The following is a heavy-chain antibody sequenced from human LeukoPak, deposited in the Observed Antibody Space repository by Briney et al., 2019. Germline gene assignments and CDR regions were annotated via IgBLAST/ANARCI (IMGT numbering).Heavy chain of an antibody. V-gene: IGHV3-30*04. J-gene: IGHJ4*02. CDR2: ISYDGSNK. D-gene: IGHD5-18*01. CDR1: GFTFSSYA. Sequence: GGSLRLSCAASGFTFSSYAMHWVRQAPGKGLEWVAVISYDGSNKYYADSVKGRFTISRDNSKNTLYLQMNSLRAEDTAVYYCARDEYSYGYRYYFDYWGQGTLVTVSS. CDR3: ARDEYSYGYRYYFDY.